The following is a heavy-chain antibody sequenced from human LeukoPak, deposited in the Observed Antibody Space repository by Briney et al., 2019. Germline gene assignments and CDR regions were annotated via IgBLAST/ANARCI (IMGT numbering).Heavy chain of an antibody. CDR2: INHSGST. V-gene: IGHV4-34*01. CDR1: GGSFSGYY. Sequence: SETLSLTCAVYGGSFSGYYWSWIRQPPGKGLEWIGEINHSGSTNYNPSLKSRVTISVDTSKNQFSLKLSSVTAADTAVYYCARGPYSSSWYNYWGQGTLVTVSS. D-gene: IGHD6-13*01. CDR3: ARGPYSSSWYNY. J-gene: IGHJ4*02.